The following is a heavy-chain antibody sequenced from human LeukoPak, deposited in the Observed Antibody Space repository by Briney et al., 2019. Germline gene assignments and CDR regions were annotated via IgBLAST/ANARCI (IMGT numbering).Heavy chain of an antibody. J-gene: IGHJ4*02. CDR1: GFTFSSYS. V-gene: IGHV3-21*01. Sequence: GGSLRLSCAASGFTFSSYSMNWVRQAPGKGLEGVSSISSSSSYIYYADSVKGRFTISRDNAKNSLYLQMNSLRAEDTAVYYCARDATYGSGSYPLGYWGQGTLVTVSS. CDR2: ISSSSSYI. CDR3: ARDATYGSGSYPLGY. D-gene: IGHD3-10*01.